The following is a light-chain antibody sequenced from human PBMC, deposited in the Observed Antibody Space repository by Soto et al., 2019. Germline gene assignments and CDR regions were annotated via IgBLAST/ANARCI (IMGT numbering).Light chain of an antibody. CDR1: SGRIASNY. Sequence: NFMLTQPHSVSESPGKTVTISCTRSSGRIASNYVQWYQQRPGSAPTTVIYADNRRPSGVPDRFSGSIDSSSNSASLSISGLKTEDEADYYCQSYDNINLWVFGCGTKLTVL. V-gene: IGLV6-57*04. J-gene: IGLJ3*02. CDR3: QSYDNINLWV. CDR2: ADN.